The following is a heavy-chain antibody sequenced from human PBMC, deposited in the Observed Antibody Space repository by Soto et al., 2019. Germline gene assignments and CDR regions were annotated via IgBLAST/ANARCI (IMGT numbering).Heavy chain of an antibody. V-gene: IGHV1-2*02. CDR2: INPNSGGA. Sequence: ASVKVSCKASGYTFTGYYMHWVRQAPGQGLEWMGWINPNSGGANYAQKFQGRVTMTRDTSISTAYMELSRLRSDDTAVYYCASHSSGYYPFDYWGQGTLVTVSS. CDR3: ASHSSGYYPFDY. J-gene: IGHJ4*02. CDR1: GYTFTGYY. D-gene: IGHD3-22*01.